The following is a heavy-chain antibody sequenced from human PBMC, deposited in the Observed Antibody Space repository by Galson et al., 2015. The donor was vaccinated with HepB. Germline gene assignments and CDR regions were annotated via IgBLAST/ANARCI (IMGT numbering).Heavy chain of an antibody. V-gene: IGHV3-23*01. CDR2: ISGSGGST. J-gene: IGHJ6*02. CDR1: GFTFSSYA. Sequence: SLRLSCAASGFTFSSYAMSWVRQAPGKGLEWVSDISGSGGSTYYADSVKGRFTISRANSKNTLYLQMNSLRAEDTAVYYCAKAPRIAAAFYFYDMAIWVQGTTVTVSS. CDR3: AKAPRIAAAFYFYDMAI. D-gene: IGHD6-13*01.